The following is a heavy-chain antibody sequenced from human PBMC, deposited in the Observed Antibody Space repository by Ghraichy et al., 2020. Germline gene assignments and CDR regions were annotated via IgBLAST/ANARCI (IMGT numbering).Heavy chain of an antibody. J-gene: IGHJ4*02. CDR2: IKQDGSEK. Sequence: GGSLRLSCAAAGFTVSNYWMSWVRQAPGKGLEWVANIKQDGSEKYYVDSVKGRFTISRDNAKNSLYLQMNSLRAEDTAVYYCARVLKIYYDSRRGYYFDYWGQGTLVTVSS. D-gene: IGHD3-22*01. V-gene: IGHV3-7*01. CDR1: GFTVSNYW. CDR3: ARVLKIYYDSRRGYYFDY.